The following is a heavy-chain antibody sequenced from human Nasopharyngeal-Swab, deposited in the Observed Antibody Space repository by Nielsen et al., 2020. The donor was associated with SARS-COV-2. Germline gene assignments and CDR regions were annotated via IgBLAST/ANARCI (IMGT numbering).Heavy chain of an antibody. CDR1: GFNFSDYS. J-gene: IGHJ3*01. CDR2: IRRSNEI. V-gene: IGHV3-69-1*01. Sequence: GESLKISCEASGFNFSDYSVKWVRQAPGKGLEWISYIRRSNEIYYADSVKGRFTISRDHAKNSLYLQMSSLRVEDTAVYYCARDRDWAFDVWGQGAVVTVSS. D-gene: IGHD2-21*01. CDR3: ARDRDWAFDV.